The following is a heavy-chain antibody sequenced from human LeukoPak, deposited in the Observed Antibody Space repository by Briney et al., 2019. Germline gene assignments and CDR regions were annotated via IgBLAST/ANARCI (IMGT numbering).Heavy chain of an antibody. CDR1: VYTFTRYD. Sequence: ASVKVSCKASVYTFTRYDTNWVRQATGQGLEWMGWMNSNSGNTGYAQKFQGRDTMTRNTSMSTAYMELSSLRSEDTAVYYCARAPDYDFWSGYYLTGPMDVWGKGTTVTVSS. V-gene: IGHV1-8*01. J-gene: IGHJ6*03. CDR3: ARAPDYDFWSGYYLTGPMDV. CDR2: MNSNSGNT. D-gene: IGHD3-3*01.